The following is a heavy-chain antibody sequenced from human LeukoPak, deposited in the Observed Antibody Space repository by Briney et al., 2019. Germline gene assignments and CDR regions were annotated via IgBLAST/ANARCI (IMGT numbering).Heavy chain of an antibody. CDR3: VRGSTRVPGVIGVY. Sequence: ASVKVSCKASGYTFSKYDINWVRQATGQGLEWVGWMNPNSGNAGYAQKFQGRVTMTRNTSIATAYMDLSSLRSEDTAIYYCVRGSTRVPGVIGVYWGQGTLGIVSS. CDR2: MNPNSGNA. V-gene: IGHV1-8*01. CDR1: GYTFSKYD. J-gene: IGHJ4*02. D-gene: IGHD2-21*01.